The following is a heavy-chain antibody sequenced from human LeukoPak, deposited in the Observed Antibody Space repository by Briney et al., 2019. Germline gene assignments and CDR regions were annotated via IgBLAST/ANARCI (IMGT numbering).Heavy chain of an antibody. D-gene: IGHD3-22*01. CDR3: ARTYYYDSSGYYYLDLDY. V-gene: IGHV1-18*01. CDR2: ISAYNGNT. Sequence: ASVKVSCKASSYTFTSYGFSWVRQAPGQGLEWMGWISAYNGNTNCAQKLQGRVTMTTDTSTSTAYMELRSLRSDDTAVYYCARTYYYDSSGYYYLDLDYWGQGTLVTVSS. CDR1: SYTFTSYG. J-gene: IGHJ4*02.